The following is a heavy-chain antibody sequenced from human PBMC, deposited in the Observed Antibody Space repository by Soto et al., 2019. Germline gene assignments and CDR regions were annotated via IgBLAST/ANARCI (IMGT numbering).Heavy chain of an antibody. CDR2: IYYSGST. V-gene: IGHV4-59*01. J-gene: IGHJ5*02. CDR3: ARDRSANGGYNWFDP. D-gene: IGHD1-1*01. CDR1: GGSISSYY. Sequence: QVQLQESGPGLVKPSETLSLTCTVSGGSISSYYWSWIRQPPGKGLEWIGYIYYSGSTNYNPSLKSRVTISVDTSQNQFSLKLSSVTAADTAVYYCARDRSANGGYNWFDPWGQGTLVTVSS.